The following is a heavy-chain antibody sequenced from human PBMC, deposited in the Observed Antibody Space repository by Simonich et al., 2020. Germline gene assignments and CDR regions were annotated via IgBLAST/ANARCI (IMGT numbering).Heavy chain of an antibody. V-gene: IGHV3-74*01. J-gene: IGHJ2*01. Sequence: EVQLVESGGGLVQPGGSLRLSCAASGFTFSSYWLHWVRQPPGKGRGGVSRSNSDGRSTSYADAVKGRLTISRDNAKNTLYLQMNSLRAEDTAVYYCAREAGDLWYFDLWGRGTLVTVSS. CDR1: GFTFSSYW. CDR2: SNSDGRST. D-gene: IGHD7-27*01. CDR3: AREAGDLWYFDL.